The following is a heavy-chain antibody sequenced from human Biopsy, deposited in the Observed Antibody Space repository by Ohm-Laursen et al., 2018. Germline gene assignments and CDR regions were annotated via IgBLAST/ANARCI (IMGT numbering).Heavy chain of an antibody. CDR3: ARHPTGFWFDP. CDR1: GGSIISYY. CDR2: IYNTETT. Sequence: SETLSLTCSVSGGSIISYYWTWIRQPPGKGLEWIGSIYNTETTFYNPSLKSQVTISVDTSTSQFSLKVSSVTAADTALYFCARHPTGFWFDPWGHGTLVTVSS. J-gene: IGHJ5*02. V-gene: IGHV4-39*01.